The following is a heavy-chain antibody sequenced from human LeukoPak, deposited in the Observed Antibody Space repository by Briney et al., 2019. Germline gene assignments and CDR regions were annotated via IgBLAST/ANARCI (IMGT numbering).Heavy chain of an antibody. CDR1: GGSISSSSYY. J-gene: IGHJ4*02. V-gene: IGHV4-39*01. CDR2: IYYSGST. Sequence: SETLSLTCTVSGGSISSSSYYWGWIRQPPGQGLEWIGSIYYSGSTYYNPSLKSRVTISVDTSKNQFSLKLSSVTAADTAVYYCARQPLTEAYYFDYWGQGTLVTVSS. CDR3: ARQPLTEAYYFDY. D-gene: IGHD3-9*01.